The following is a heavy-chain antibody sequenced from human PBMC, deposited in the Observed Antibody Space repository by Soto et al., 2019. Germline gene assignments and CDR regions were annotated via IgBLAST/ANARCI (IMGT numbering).Heavy chain of an antibody. CDR2: IYSGGST. Sequence: EVQLVESGGGLVQPGGSLRLSCAASGVTVSSNYMSWVRQAPGKGLEWVSVIYSGGSTYYADSVKGRFTISRDNSKNKLYLQRNSLRAEDTAVYYCARHGYNYGGGYFDYLGQGALVTVSS. V-gene: IGHV3-66*04. CDR3: ARHGYNYGGGYFDY. J-gene: IGHJ4*02. D-gene: IGHD5-18*01. CDR1: GVTVSSNY.